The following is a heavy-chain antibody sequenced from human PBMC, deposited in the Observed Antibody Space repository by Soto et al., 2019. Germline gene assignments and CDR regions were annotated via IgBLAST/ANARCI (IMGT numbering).Heavy chain of an antibody. J-gene: IGHJ4*02. V-gene: IGHV4-34*01. CDR3: DVKMITFGGVIVRPDY. Sequence: ASETLSLTCAVYGGSFSGYYWSWIRQPPGKGLEWIGEINHSGSTNYNPSLKSRVTISVGTSKNQLSLKLSSVTAADTAVYYCDVKMITFGGVIVRPDYWGQGTLVTVS. CDR1: GGSFSGYY. CDR2: INHSGST. D-gene: IGHD3-16*02.